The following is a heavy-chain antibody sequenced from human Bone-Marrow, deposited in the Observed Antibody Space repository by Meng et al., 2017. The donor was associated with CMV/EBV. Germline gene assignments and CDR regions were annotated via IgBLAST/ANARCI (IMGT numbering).Heavy chain of an antibody. V-gene: IGHV1-2*02. Sequence: ASVKVSCKASGYTFTSYDINWVRQATGQGLEWLGWINGHSGDTYYAQKFQGRFSLTRDTSISTAYMELTRLTSDDTAFYYCARRGGYEYSLFDLWGQGTQVTVSS. CDR2: INGHSGDT. CDR1: GYTFTSYD. CDR3: ARRGGYEYSLFDL. J-gene: IGHJ5*02. D-gene: IGHD5-12*01.